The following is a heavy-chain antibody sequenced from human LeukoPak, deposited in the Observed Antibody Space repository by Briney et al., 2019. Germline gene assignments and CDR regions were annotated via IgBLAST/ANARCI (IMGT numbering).Heavy chain of an antibody. CDR3: ARGLRDSGGYYTQFDY. D-gene: IGHD3-22*01. Sequence: GGSLRLSCAASGFILSDYYMNWIRQTPGKGLEWDSYFSGSTTYTNYADSVRGRFTISRDNAKNSLYLQMNSLRAEDTAVYYCARGLRDSGGYYTQFDYWGQGTLVTVSS. V-gene: IGHV3-11*05. CDR1: GFILSDYY. CDR2: FSGSTTYT. J-gene: IGHJ4*02.